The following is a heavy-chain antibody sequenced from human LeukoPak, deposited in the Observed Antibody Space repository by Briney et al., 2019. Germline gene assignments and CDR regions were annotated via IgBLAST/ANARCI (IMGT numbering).Heavy chain of an antibody. D-gene: IGHD3-3*01. CDR2: IYPGDSDT. CDR1: GYSFTSYW. V-gene: IGHV5-51*01. Sequence: PGESLKISCKGSGYSFTSYWIGWVRQMPGKGLEWMGIIYPGDSDTRYSPSFQGQVTISADKSISTAYLQWSSLKASDTAMYYCARQSSPRYDFWSGYYKEPYYFDYWGQGTLVTVSS. CDR3: ARQSSPRYDFWSGYYKEPYYFDY. J-gene: IGHJ4*02.